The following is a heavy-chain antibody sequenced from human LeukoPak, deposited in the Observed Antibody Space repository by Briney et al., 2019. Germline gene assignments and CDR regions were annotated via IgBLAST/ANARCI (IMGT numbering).Heavy chain of an antibody. CDR1: GDSITNSRYH. J-gene: IGHJ5*02. Sequence: SETLSLTCAVSGDSITNSRYHWGRVRQPPGKGLEWMASIYHTGSTYYNSSLKSRVTISVDTSKNQFSLELTSATAADTAVYYCARHLMAVIDPWGQGTLVTVSS. CDR2: IYHTGST. V-gene: IGHV4-39*01. D-gene: IGHD3-10*01. CDR3: ARHLMAVIDP.